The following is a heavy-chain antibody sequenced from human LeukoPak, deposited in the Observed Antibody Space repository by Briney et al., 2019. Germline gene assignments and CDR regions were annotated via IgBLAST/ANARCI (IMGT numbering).Heavy chain of an antibody. D-gene: IGHD3-3*01. CDR3: AKLSSSLLGYDTSGYYIDS. V-gene: IGHV3-21*01. J-gene: IGHJ5*01. CDR1: EFTLSTYT. Sequence: GGSLRLSCAASEFTLSTYTMNWVRQAPGKGLEWVSSISASSSYIYYADSVKGRFTSSRDNAKNSLYLQMNSLRDEDTAVYYCAKLSSSLLGYDTSGYYIDSWGQGTLVTVSS. CDR2: ISASSSYI.